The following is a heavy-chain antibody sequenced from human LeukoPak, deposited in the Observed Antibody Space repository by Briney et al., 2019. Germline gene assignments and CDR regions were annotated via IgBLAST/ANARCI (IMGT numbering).Heavy chain of an antibody. CDR2: IYYISNT. D-gene: IGHD1-26*01. CDR3: ARTQSQSGSYRYYFGY. CDR1: GASVGSAGYH. J-gene: IGHJ4*02. V-gene: IGHV4-61*08. Sequence: PSETLSLTCTVSGASVGSAGYHWSWIRQPPGGGLEWLGYIYYISNTNYNPSLKSRVTMSVDPSKNQFSLKLNSVTAADTAVYYCARTQSQSGSYRYYFGYWGQGTLVTVSS.